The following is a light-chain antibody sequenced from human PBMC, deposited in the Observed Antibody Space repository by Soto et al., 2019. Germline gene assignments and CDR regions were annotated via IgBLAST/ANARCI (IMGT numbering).Light chain of an antibody. CDR3: QSYDSSLSGGV. J-gene: IGLJ1*01. CDR1: SSNIGAGFH. V-gene: IGLV1-40*01. Sequence: QLVLTQPPSVSGAPGQRVTISCTGSSSNIGAGFHVHWYQQLPGTAPKLFIYDNSNRPSGVPDRFSGSKSGTSASLAITGLQAEDEADYYCQSYDSSLSGGVFGTGTKLTVL. CDR2: DNS.